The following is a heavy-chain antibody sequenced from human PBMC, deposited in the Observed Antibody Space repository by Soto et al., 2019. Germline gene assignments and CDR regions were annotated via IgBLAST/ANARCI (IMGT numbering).Heavy chain of an antibody. CDR1: GYTFTSYD. CDR3: ARGASTSSYPYAFAI. V-gene: IGHV1-8*01. CDR2: MNPNSGNT. Sequence: QVQLVKSGAEVKKPGASVKVSCKASGYTFTSYDINWVRQATGQGLEWMGGMNPNSGNTGYAQKFQGRVTMTRNTSISTAYMELSSLRSDDTAVYYCARGASTSSYPYAFAISCQGPMVTVSS. D-gene: IGHD2-2*01. J-gene: IGHJ3*02.